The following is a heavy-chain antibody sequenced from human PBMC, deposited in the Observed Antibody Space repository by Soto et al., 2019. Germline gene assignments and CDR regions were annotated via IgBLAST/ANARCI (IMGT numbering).Heavy chain of an antibody. V-gene: IGHV3-33*01. CDR3: ARDRDGDYSPTYYYYYYGMDV. CDR2: IWYDGSNK. Sequence: QVQLVESGGGVVQPGRSLRLSCAASGFTFSSYGMHWVRQAPGKGLEWVAGIWYDGSNKYYADSVKGRFTISRDNSKNTLYLQMNSLRAEDTAVYYCARDRDGDYSPTYYYYYYGMDVWGQGTTVTVS. J-gene: IGHJ6*02. CDR1: GFTFSSYG. D-gene: IGHD4-17*01.